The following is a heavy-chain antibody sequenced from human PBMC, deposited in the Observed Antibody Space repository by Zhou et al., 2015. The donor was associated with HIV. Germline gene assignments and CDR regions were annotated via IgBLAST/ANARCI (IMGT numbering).Heavy chain of an antibody. Sequence: EEQLVESGGGLVQPGGSLRLSCAASGFTFSSYWMTWVRQAPGKGLEWVANINQYGSEKYYVDSVKGRFTISRDNAKNSLYLQMNSLRGEDTAVYYCARDVFGGMDVWGQGTTVTVSS. J-gene: IGHJ6*02. CDR2: INQYGSEK. CDR1: GFTFSSYW. V-gene: IGHV3-7*01. CDR3: ARDVFGGMDV. D-gene: IGHD3-16*01.